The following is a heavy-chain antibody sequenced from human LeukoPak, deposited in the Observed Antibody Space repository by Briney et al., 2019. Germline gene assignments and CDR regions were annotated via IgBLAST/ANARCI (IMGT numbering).Heavy chain of an antibody. V-gene: IGHV1-2*02. CDR1: GYTFSDYY. Sequence: ASVKVSCKTSGYTFSDYYLHWVRQAPGQGLEWMGWINPSSGGTKYVQKFQGRATMTRDTSISTGYMELSGLRSDDTAVYYCARPIRGSYVEDAFDMWGQGTMVTVSA. J-gene: IGHJ3*02. D-gene: IGHD1-26*01. CDR2: INPSSGGT. CDR3: ARPIRGSYVEDAFDM.